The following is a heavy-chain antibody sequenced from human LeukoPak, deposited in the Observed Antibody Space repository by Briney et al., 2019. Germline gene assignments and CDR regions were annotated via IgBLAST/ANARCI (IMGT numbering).Heavy chain of an antibody. J-gene: IGHJ4*02. CDR1: GFTFSHYW. CDR3: ARDRYCSDSSCPHFDY. D-gene: IGHD2-15*01. CDR2: IKQDESEK. Sequence: GGSLRLSRTASGFTFSHYWMSWVRQAPGKGLQWVADIKQDESEKYYVDSVKGRFTISRDNAKNSMYLQMNSLRAEDTAVYYCARDRYCSDSSCPHFDYWGQGTLVTVSS. V-gene: IGHV3-7*01.